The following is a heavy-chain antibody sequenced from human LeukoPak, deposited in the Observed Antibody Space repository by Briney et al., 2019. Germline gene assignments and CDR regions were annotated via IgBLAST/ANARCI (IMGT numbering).Heavy chain of an antibody. Sequence: SETLSLTCTVSGGSISSYYWSWLRQPPGKGLEWIGYIYYSGSTNYNPSLKSRVTISVDTSKNQFSLKLSSVTAADTAVYYCARGSGNPNFDYWGQGTLVTVSS. CDR1: GGSISSYY. D-gene: IGHD3-10*01. CDR3: ARGSGNPNFDY. V-gene: IGHV4-59*01. J-gene: IGHJ4*02. CDR2: IYYSGST.